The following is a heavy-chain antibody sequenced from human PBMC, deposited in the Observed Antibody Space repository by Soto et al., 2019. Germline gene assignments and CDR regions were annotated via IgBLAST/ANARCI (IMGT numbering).Heavy chain of an antibody. Sequence: QVQLVESGGGVVQPGRSLRVSCAASVFTFSNYAMHWVRQAPGKGLEWVAVVSYDGSKQFYADSVEGRFTISRDSSKSTLYLHMDNLRDEDTAVYYCARDRVYYYDNSGYYNFDYWGQGTLVTVSS. D-gene: IGHD3-22*01. CDR3: ARDRVYYYDNSGYYNFDY. CDR2: VSYDGSKQ. J-gene: IGHJ4*02. CDR1: VFTFSNYA. V-gene: IGHV3-30-3*01.